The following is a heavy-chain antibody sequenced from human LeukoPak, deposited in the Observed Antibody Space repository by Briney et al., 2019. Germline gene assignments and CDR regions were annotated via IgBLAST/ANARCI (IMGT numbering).Heavy chain of an antibody. J-gene: IGHJ4*02. CDR3: ARASVSDPGLDY. Sequence: SETLSLTCAVYGGSFSGYCWSWIRQPPGKGLEWIGEINHSGSTNYNPSLKSRVTISVDTSKNQFSLKLSSVTAADTAVYYCARASVSDPGLDYWGQGTLVTVSS. D-gene: IGHD3/OR15-3a*01. CDR1: GGSFSGYC. V-gene: IGHV4-34*01. CDR2: INHSGST.